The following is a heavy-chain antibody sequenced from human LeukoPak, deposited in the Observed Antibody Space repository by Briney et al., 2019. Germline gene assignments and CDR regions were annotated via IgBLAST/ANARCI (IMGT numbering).Heavy chain of an antibody. D-gene: IGHD3-3*01. CDR3: ARDLSSPKSRITIFSV. CDR2: IYTSGST. V-gene: IGHV4-4*07. J-gene: IGHJ6*02. Sequence: SETLSLTCTVSGGSISSYYGSWIRQPAGKGLEWIGRIYTSGSTNYNPSLKSRVTMSVDTSKNQFSLKLSSVTAADTAVYYCARDLSSPKSRITIFSVWGQGTTVTVSS. CDR1: GGSISSYY.